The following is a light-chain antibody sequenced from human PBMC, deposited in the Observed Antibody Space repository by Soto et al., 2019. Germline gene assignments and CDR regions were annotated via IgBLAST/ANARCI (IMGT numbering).Light chain of an antibody. Sequence: QSALTQPASVSGSPGQSITISCTGTSSDFGNYNLVSWYQQHPGKVPKLILFEVNKRPSGVPDRFSGSKSGNTASLTVSGLQAEDEADYSCCSYAGSYTQWVFGGGTKLTVL. J-gene: IGLJ3*02. V-gene: IGLV2-23*02. CDR3: CSYAGSYTQWV. CDR2: EVN. CDR1: SSDFGNYNL.